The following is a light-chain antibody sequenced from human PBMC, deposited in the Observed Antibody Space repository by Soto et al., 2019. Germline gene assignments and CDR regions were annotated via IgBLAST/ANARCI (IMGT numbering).Light chain of an antibody. CDR3: QQYYSGFTWT. Sequence: DIVMTQSPDSLAVSLGERATINCKSSQNVLYSSNNKNHLAWYQQKPGQPPKLLIYWASTRESGVPVRFSGSGSVTDFTLTISSLQAEDVAVYYCQQYYSGFTWTFGQGTKVEIK. J-gene: IGKJ1*01. CDR1: QNVLYSSNNKNH. V-gene: IGKV4-1*01. CDR2: WAS.